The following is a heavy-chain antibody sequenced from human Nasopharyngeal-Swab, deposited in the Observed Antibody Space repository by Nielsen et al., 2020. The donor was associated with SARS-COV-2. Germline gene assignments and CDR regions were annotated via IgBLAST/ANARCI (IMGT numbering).Heavy chain of an antibody. J-gene: IGHJ4*02. CDR2: IWYDGSNK. CDR3: ARVYSSSWVDLDY. D-gene: IGHD6-13*01. V-gene: IGHV3-33*01. CDR1: GFTFSSYG. Sequence: GESLKISCAASGFTFSSYGMHWVRQAPGKGLEWVAVIWYDGSNKYYADSVKGRFTISRDNSKNTLYLQMNSLRAEDTAVYYCARVYSSSWVDLDYWGQGTLVTVSS.